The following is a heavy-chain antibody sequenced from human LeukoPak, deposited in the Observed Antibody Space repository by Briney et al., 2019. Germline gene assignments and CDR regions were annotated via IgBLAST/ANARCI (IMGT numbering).Heavy chain of an antibody. Sequence: SETLSLTRTVSGGSISSYYWSWIRQPPGKGLEWIGYIYYSGSTNYNPSLKSRVTISVDTSKNQFSLKLSSVTAADTAVYYCARVSGSYDYWGRGTLVTVSS. V-gene: IGHV4-59*01. D-gene: IGHD1-26*01. CDR2: IYYSGST. CDR1: GGSISSYY. J-gene: IGHJ4*02. CDR3: ARVSGSYDY.